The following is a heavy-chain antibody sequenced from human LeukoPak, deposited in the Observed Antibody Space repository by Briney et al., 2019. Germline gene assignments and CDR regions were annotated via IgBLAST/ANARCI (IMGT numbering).Heavy chain of an antibody. CDR2: IYHSGGT. J-gene: IGHJ4*02. CDR1: AGSISSSNW. V-gene: IGHV4-4*02. D-gene: IGHD3-22*01. CDR3: ARDDSSGYIFDY. Sequence: SETLSLTCSVSAGSISSSNWSWVRQPPGKGLEWIGEIYHSGGTNYNPSLKSRVTISVDKSNNQFSLKLSSVTAADTAVYYCARDDSSGYIFDYWGQGILVTVSS.